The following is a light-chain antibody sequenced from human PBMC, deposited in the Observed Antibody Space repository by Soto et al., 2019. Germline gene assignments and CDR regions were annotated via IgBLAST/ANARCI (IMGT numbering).Light chain of an antibody. CDR2: VAS. V-gene: IGKV1-27*01. J-gene: IGKJ4*01. CDR1: QGIRNY. CDR3: QKYNSAPLT. Sequence: DIQMTQSPSSLSASVGDRVTITCRASQGIRNYLAWYQQKPGKGPKLLIYVASTLQSGVPSRFSGSGSGTDFTLTISSLQPEDVATYYCQKYNSAPLTFGGGTKVEIK.